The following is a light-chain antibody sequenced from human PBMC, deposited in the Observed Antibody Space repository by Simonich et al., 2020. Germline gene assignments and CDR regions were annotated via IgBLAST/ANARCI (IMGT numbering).Light chain of an antibody. CDR1: QSVSSSY. Sequence: EIVLTQSPGTLSLSPGERATLSCRASQSVSSSYLAWYQQKPGLAPRLLLYDESSRATGIPDRVSGSGSGTDFTLTISRLEPEDFAVYYCQQYGSSPFTFGGGTKVEIK. CDR3: QQYGSSPFT. CDR2: DES. J-gene: IGKJ4*01. V-gene: IGKV3-20*01.